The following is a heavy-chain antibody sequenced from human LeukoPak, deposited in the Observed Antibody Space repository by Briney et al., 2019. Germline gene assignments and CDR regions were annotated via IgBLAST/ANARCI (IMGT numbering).Heavy chain of an antibody. Sequence: GESLKISCKGSGYSFTSYWIGWVRQMPGKGLEWMGIIYPGDSDTRYSPSFQGQVTISADKSISTAYLRWSSLKASDTAMYYCARPQFWNPYYFDYWGQGTLVTVSS. CDR2: IYPGDSDT. V-gene: IGHV5-51*01. D-gene: IGHD1-1*01. J-gene: IGHJ4*02. CDR3: ARPQFWNPYYFDY. CDR1: GYSFTSYW.